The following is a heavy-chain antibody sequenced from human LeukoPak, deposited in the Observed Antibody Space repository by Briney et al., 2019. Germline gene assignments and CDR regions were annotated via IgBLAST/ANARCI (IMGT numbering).Heavy chain of an antibody. CDR3: ARGLERTGYYYYGMDV. V-gene: IGHV5-51*01. J-gene: IGHJ6*02. D-gene: IGHD3-22*01. Sequence: GESLKISCKGSGYRFTSYWIGWVRQMPGKGLEWMGIIYPGDSDTRYSPSFQGQVTISADKSISTAYLQWSSLKASDTAMYYCARGLERTGYYYYGMDVWGQGTTVTVSS. CDR2: IYPGDSDT. CDR1: GYRFTSYW.